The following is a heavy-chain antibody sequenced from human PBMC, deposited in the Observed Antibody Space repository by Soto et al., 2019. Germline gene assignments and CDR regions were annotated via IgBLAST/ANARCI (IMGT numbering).Heavy chain of an antibody. J-gene: IGHJ4*02. CDR1: GFTFSSFS. CDR2: IGGGGRLI. CDR3: ARDLGWAFDC. D-gene: IGHD6-19*01. V-gene: IGHV3-48*02. Sequence: ESGGGLVKRGGSLRLSCAASGFTFSSFSMNWVRQAPGRGLEWISYIGGGGRLISYADSVKGRFAISRDNAQNSLYLQMDSLRDEDTAVYYCARDLGWAFDCWGQGTLVTVSS.